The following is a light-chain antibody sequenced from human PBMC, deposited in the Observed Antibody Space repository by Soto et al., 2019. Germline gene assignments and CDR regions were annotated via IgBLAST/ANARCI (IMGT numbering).Light chain of an antibody. CDR1: QSVSSAY. CDR2: LAS. CDR3: QQYAGSPYT. J-gene: IGKJ2*01. Sequence: EIVLTQSPGTLSLSPGERATLSCRASQSVSSAYLAWYQQKPGQAPRLLIYLASSRATGIPDRFSGSGSGTDFTLTISRLEPEDFAVYYCQQYAGSPYTFGQGTKLEI. V-gene: IGKV3-20*01.